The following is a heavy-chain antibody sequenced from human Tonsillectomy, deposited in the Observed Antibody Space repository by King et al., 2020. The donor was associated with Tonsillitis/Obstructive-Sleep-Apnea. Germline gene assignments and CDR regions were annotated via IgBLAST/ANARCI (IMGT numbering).Heavy chain of an antibody. CDR1: WFLLSTSGVG. D-gene: IGHD3-10*01. CDR2: IYLDVDK. V-gene: IGHV2-5*02. J-gene: IGHJ4*02. CDR3: AHRPGNHYYYAFDY. Sequence: TLKESGPTLVKPTQTLTLTCTFSWFLLSTSGVGLGWILHPPGKALEWLVLIYLDVDKWYSPSLKSRLTITKDTSKNQVVLTMTNMDPVDTATYYCAHRPGNHYYYAFDYWGQGTLVTVSS.